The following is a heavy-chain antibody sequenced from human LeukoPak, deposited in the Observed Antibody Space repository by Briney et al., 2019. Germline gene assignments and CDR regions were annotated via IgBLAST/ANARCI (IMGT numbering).Heavy chain of an antibody. CDR1: GFTFSSYW. J-gene: IGHJ3*02. V-gene: IGHV3-7*01. D-gene: IGHD2-15*01. Sequence: PGGSLRLSCAASGFTFSSYWMSWVRQAPGKGLEWVANIKQDGSEKYYVDSVKGRFTISRDNAKNSLYLQMNSLRAEDTAVYYCARDHCSGGSCYSGINAFDIWGQGTMVTVSS. CDR3: ARDHCSGGSCYSGINAFDI. CDR2: IKQDGSEK.